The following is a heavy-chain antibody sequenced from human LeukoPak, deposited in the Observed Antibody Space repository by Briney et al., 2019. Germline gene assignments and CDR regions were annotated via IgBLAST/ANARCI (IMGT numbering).Heavy chain of an antibody. Sequence: GGSLRLSCAASGFTFSSYAMHWVRQAPGKGLEWVANIKQDGSEKYYVDSVKGRFTISRDNAKNSLYLQMNSLRAEDTAVYYCARVDSSGWTYYYYGMDVWGQGTTVTVSS. CDR3: ARVDSSGWTYYYYGMDV. CDR2: IKQDGSEK. V-gene: IGHV3-7*03. D-gene: IGHD6-19*01. J-gene: IGHJ6*02. CDR1: GFTFSSYA.